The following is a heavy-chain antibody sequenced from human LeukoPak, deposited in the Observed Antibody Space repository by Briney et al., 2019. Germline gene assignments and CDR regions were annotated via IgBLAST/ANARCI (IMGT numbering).Heavy chain of an antibody. CDR1: GASINSRDYY. D-gene: IGHD1-26*01. Sequence: SETLSLTCTVSGASINSRDYYWGWIRQPPGQGLEWIGSIYSDGATYYNPSLKSRVSISADTSKNHFSLWLSSVTAADMAVYYCAKHRGSFFEAFDIWGQGTAVSVSS. CDR3: AKHRGSFFEAFDI. CDR2: IYSDGAT. J-gene: IGHJ3*02. V-gene: IGHV4-39*01.